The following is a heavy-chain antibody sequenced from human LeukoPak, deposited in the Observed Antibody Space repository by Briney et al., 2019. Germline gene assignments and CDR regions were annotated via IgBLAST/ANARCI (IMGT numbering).Heavy chain of an antibody. Sequence: GGSLRLSCAASGFTFSNYAMSWVRQAPGKGLEWVSVIRGSGDATYYADSVKGRFTISRDNAKNSLYLQMNSLRAEDTAIYYCARGGLAFDSWGQGTLVTVSS. V-gene: IGHV3-23*01. D-gene: IGHD3-10*01. CDR1: GFTFSNYA. CDR2: IRGSGDAT. J-gene: IGHJ4*02. CDR3: ARGGLAFDS.